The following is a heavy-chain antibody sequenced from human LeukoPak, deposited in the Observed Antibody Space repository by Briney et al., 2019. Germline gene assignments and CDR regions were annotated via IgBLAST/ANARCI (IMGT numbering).Heavy chain of an antibody. D-gene: IGHD3-10*01. J-gene: IGHJ4*02. CDR2: IYTSGST. CDR1: GGSISSGSYY. CDR3: AATLRIKSAGYFDY. Sequence: SQTLSLTCTVSGGSISSGSYYWSWIRQPAGKGLEWIGRIYTSGSTNYNPSLKSRVTISVDTSKNQFSLKLSSVTAADTAAYYCAATLRIKSAGYFDYWGQGTLVTVSS. V-gene: IGHV4-61*02.